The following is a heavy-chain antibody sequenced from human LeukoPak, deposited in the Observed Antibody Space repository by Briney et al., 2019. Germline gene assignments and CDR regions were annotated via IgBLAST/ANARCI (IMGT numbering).Heavy chain of an antibody. CDR1: GGSISSSY. Sequence: PSETLSLTCTVSGGSISSSYWSWIRQPAGKGLEWIGRVYTSGSTYYNYNPSLKSRLTMSVDTSKNQFSLKLSSVTAADTAVYYCARDPNSALWGQGTLVTVSS. CDR2: VYTSGST. J-gene: IGHJ4*02. V-gene: IGHV4-4*07. D-gene: IGHD2-21*01. CDR3: ARDPNSAL.